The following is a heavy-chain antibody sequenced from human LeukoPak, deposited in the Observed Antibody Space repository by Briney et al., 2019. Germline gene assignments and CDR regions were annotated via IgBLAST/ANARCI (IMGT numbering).Heavy chain of an antibody. V-gene: IGHV4-39*01. CDR2: NYYAGGT. CDR1: GGSISSSSYY. CDR3: ARGFGESEYYYYGTDV. D-gene: IGHD3-10*01. J-gene: IGHJ6*02. Sequence: SETLSLTCTVSGGSISSSSYYWGWIRQPPGRGLDWIGTNYYAGGTYYNPSLKSRVTISVDTSKNQFSLRLSSVTAADTAVYYCARGFGESEYYYYGTDVWGQGTTVTVSS.